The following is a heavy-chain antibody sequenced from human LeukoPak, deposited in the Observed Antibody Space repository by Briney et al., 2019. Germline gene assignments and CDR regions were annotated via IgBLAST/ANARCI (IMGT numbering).Heavy chain of an antibody. V-gene: IGHV3-30*02. D-gene: IGHD3-10*01. J-gene: IGHJ4*02. CDR2: IRYDGSNK. CDR3: AKAIWVAATSSWFCLDY. CDR1: GFTFSNYG. Sequence: GGSLRLSCAASGFTFSNYGMHWVRQAPGKGLEWVAFIRYDGSNKYYADSVKGRFTISRDNSKNTLYLQMNSLRPEDTAVYYCAKAIWVAATSSWFCLDYWGQGTLVTVSS.